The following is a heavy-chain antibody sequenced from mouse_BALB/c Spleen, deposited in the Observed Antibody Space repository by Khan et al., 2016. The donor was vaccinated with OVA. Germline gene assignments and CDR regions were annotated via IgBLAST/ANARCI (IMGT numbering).Heavy chain of an antibody. CDR2: ISDGGSST. V-gene: IGHV5-4*02. CDR1: GFTFSDYY. CDR3: ARAGYGGFAY. J-gene: IGHJ3*01. D-gene: IGHD1-1*02. Sequence: EVELVESGGGLVKPGGSLKLSCAASGFTFSDYYMYWVRQTPEKRLEWVATISDGGSSTSYPASMEGRFTIPRDNAKNNLYLQMSSLKSEDTAMYYCARAGYGGFAYWGQGTLVTVSA.